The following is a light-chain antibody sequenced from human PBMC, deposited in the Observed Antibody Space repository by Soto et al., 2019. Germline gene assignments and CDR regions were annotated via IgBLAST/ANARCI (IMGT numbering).Light chain of an antibody. V-gene: IGKV3-20*01. Sequence: EIVLTQSPGTLSLSLGERATLSCRASQSVSSNYLAWYQQKPGQAPRLLIYGTSSRATGIPDRFSGSGSWTDFTLTISRLEPEDLAVYYCQQYGNSPRYSFGQGTKLEIK. CDR3: QQYGNSPRYS. CDR2: GTS. J-gene: IGKJ2*03. CDR1: QSVSSNY.